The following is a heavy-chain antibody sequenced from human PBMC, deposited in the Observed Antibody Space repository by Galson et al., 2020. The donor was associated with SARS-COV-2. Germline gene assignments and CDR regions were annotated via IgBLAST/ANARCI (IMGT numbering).Heavy chain of an antibody. Sequence: GESLKISCQGSGYSFTDYWIAWVRQRPGSGLEWMGIIYPRDSDVRYSPSFQGQATISADKSISTVYLQWSSLRASDTAMYYCARTSNIDDDIYVSGEDYWGQGTLVTVSS. V-gene: IGHV5-51*01. J-gene: IGHJ4*02. CDR3: ARTSNIDDDIYVSGEDY. CDR1: GYSFTDYW. D-gene: IGHD3-10*01. CDR2: IYPRDSDV.